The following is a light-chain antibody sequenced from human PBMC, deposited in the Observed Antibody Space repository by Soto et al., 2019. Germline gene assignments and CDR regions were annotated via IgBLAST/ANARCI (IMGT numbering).Light chain of an antibody. CDR3: QQYNSYWT. J-gene: IGKJ1*01. Sequence: QVTQSPSYLSASVGDSVTITCRASQSIRTWLAWYQQKPGTPPKLLIYKASSLESGVPSRFSGNGYGTDFALTINNLQPEDCATYYCQQYNSYWTFGIGTKVNI. V-gene: IGKV1-5*03. CDR2: KAS. CDR1: QSIRTW.